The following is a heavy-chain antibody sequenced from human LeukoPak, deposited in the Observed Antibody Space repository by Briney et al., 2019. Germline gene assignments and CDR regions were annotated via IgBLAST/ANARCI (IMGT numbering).Heavy chain of an antibody. CDR1: GYSFTSYW. V-gene: IGHV5-51*01. D-gene: IGHD3-22*01. J-gene: IGHJ4*02. CDR3: ARSPNYYFGRSGYSAALDY. CDR2: IYPGDSET. Sequence: PGESLKISCKGSGYSFTSYWIVWVRQMPGKGLEWMGIIYPGDSETRYSPSFQGQVTFSADKSVTTAYLQWGSLKASDTAMYYCARSPNYYFGRSGYSAALDYWGQGTLVTVSS.